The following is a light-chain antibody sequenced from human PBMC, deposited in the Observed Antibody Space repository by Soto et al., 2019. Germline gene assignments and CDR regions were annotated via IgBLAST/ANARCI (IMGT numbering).Light chain of an antibody. CDR3: QQSYSSPQT. J-gene: IGKJ1*01. CDR1: QSIGNY. CDR2: GVS. V-gene: IGKV1-39*01. Sequence: DIQMTQSPSSLSASVGDRVTITCRASQSIGNYLNWYHQKPGKAPNLLIYGVSILESGVPSRFSGSGSGTDFTLTISSLQPEDFGIYYCQQSYSSPQTFGQGTKVDIK.